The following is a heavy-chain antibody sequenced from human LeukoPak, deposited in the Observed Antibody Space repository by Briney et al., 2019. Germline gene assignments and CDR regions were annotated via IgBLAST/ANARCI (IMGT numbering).Heavy chain of an antibody. CDR3: ARTSSYPYGDHDNAFDI. V-gene: IGHV4-31*03. Sequence: SQTLSLTCTVSGGSISSGGYYWSWIRQHPGGGLGWIGYIYYSGSTYYNPSLKSRVTIPVDTSKNQFSLKLSSVTAADTDVYYCARTSSYPYGDHDNAFDIWGQGTMATVSS. CDR2: IYYSGST. CDR1: GGSISSGGYY. J-gene: IGHJ3*02. D-gene: IGHD4-17*01.